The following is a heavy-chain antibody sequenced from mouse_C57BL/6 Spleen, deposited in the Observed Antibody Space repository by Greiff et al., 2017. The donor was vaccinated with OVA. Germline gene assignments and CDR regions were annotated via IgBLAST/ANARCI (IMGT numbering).Heavy chain of an antibody. Sequence: DVKLVESGGGLVKPGGSLKLSCAASGFTFSDYGMHWVRQAPEKGLEWVAYISSGSSTISYADTVKGRFTISRDNAKNTLFLQMTSLRSEDTAMYYCARGWLLYYFDYWGKGTTLTVSS. CDR3: ARGWLLYYFDY. D-gene: IGHD2-3*01. CDR1: GFTFSDYG. V-gene: IGHV5-17*01. CDR2: ISSGSSTI. J-gene: IGHJ2*01.